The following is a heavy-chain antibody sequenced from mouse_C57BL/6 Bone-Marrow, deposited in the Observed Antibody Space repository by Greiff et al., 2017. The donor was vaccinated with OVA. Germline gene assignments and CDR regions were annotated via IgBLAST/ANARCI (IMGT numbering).Heavy chain of an antibody. CDR2: INPNNGGT. D-gene: IGHD2-4*01. CDR1: GYTFTDYY. J-gene: IGHJ4*01. Sequence: VQLQQSGPELVKPGASVKISCKASGYTFTDYYMNWVKQSHGKSLEWIGDINPNNGGTSYNQKFKGKATLTVDKSSSTAYMQLSSLTSEDSAVYYCAMGGLRRFHYYAMDYWGQGTSVTVSS. CDR3: AMGGLRRFHYYAMDY. V-gene: IGHV1-26*01.